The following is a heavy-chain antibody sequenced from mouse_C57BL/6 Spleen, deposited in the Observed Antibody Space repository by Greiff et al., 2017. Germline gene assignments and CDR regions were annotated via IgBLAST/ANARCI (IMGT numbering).Heavy chain of an antibody. CDR3: ATQTGTEWYFDV. Sequence: QVQLQQPGAELVKPGASVKLSCKASGYTFTSHWMHWVKQRPGQGLEWIGMIHPNSGSTNYNEKFKSTATLTVAKASSTAYMQLSSLTSEDSAVYYCATQTGTEWYFDVWGTGTTVTVSS. J-gene: IGHJ1*03. CDR1: GYTFTSHW. V-gene: IGHV1-64*01. D-gene: IGHD4-1*01. CDR2: IHPNSGST.